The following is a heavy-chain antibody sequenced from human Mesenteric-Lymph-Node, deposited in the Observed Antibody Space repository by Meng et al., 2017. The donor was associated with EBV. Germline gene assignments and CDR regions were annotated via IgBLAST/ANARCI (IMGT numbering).Heavy chain of an antibody. CDR1: GGSFNDYS. Sequence: RWGAGGLKPSETLSLPCAVYGGSFNDYSWTWIRQPPGKGLEWIGEIDHSGSNNYNPSLKSRVTMAVDTSKNQFSLKLASVTAADTAVYYCARVDYTKSLPFDYWGRGTLVTVSS. V-gene: IGHV4-34*01. J-gene: IGHJ4*02. CDR2: IDHSGSN. CDR3: ARVDYTKSLPFDY. D-gene: IGHD2-2*02.